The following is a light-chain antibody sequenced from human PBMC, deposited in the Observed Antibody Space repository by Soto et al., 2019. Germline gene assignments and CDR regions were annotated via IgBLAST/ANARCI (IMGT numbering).Light chain of an antibody. V-gene: IGKV1-5*01. Sequence: DIQMTQSPSTLSASVGDRVTITCRASQTISSWLAWYQQKPGKAPKLLIYDASSLQSGVPSRFSGSGSGTEFTLTISSLQPDDFATYYCQQYITPLGTFGQGTKLEIK. CDR2: DAS. CDR3: QQYITPLGT. J-gene: IGKJ2*02. CDR1: QTISSW.